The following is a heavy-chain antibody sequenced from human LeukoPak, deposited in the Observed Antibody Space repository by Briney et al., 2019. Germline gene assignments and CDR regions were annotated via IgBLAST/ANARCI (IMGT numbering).Heavy chain of an antibody. CDR2: IYYSGST. V-gene: IGHV4-31*02. D-gene: IGHD4-17*01. Sequence: PSQTLSLTCTVSGGSISSGGYYWSWIRQLPGKGLEWIGYIYYSGSTYYNPSLKSRVTISVDTSKNQFSLKLSSVTAADTAVYYCASTVPRDNWFDPWGQGTPVTVSS. CDR3: ASTVPRDNWFDP. J-gene: IGHJ5*02. CDR1: GGSISSGGYY.